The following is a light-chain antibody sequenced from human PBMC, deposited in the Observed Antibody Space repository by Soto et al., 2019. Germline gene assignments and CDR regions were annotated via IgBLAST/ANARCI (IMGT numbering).Light chain of an antibody. CDR3: QSNDSGLSGVV. CDR2: GNS. CDR1: SSNIGAGYD. Sequence: QSVLTQPPSVSGAPGQRVTISCTGSSSNIGAGYDVHWYQQLPGAAPKLLIYGNSNRPSGVPDRFSGSKSGTSASLAITGLQAEDEADYYCQSNDSGLSGVVFGGGTKLTVL. J-gene: IGLJ2*01. V-gene: IGLV1-40*01.